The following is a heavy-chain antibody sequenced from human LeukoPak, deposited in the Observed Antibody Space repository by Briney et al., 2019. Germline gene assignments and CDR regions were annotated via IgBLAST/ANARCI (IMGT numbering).Heavy chain of an antibody. J-gene: IGHJ6*04. Sequence: SETLSLTCAVYGGSFSGYYWSWIRQPPGKGLEWIGGINHSGSTNYNPSLKSRVTISVDTSKNQFSLKLSSVTAADTAVYYCARDPDSSSWYNLGLDVWGKGTTVTISS. V-gene: IGHV4-34*01. D-gene: IGHD6-13*01. CDR2: INHSGST. CDR1: GGSFSGYY. CDR3: ARDPDSSSWYNLGLDV.